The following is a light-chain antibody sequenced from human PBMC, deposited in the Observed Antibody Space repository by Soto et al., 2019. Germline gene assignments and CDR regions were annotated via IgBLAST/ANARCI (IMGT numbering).Light chain of an antibody. CDR1: QGISSY. J-gene: IGKJ2*01. V-gene: IGKV1-8*01. CDR2: AAS. Sequence: AIRMTQSPSSFSASTGDRVTSTCRASQGISSYLAWYQQKPGKAPKLLIYAASTLQSGVPSRFSDSGSGKDFTLTISCLQSEDFATYYCQQYYSYPYTFGQGTKLEIK. CDR3: QQYYSYPYT.